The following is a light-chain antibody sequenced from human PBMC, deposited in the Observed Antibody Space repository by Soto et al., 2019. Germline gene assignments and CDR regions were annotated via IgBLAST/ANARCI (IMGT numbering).Light chain of an antibody. Sequence: QSALTKPPSAAGSPGQSVTISCTGTSSDVGGYDYVSWYQQHPGKAPELIIYEVNKRPSGVPDRFSGSKSGNTASLTGSGLQAEDEADYYCNSYSGSNNFVVFGTGTKLTVL. CDR3: NSYSGSNNFVV. V-gene: IGLV2-8*01. CDR2: EVN. J-gene: IGLJ1*01. CDR1: SSDVGGYDY.